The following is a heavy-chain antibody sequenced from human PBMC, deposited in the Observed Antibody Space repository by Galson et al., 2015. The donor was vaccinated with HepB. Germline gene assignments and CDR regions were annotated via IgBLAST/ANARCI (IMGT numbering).Heavy chain of an antibody. Sequence: QSGAEVKKPGESLKISCKGSGYSFTSYWIGWVRQMPGKGLEWMGIIYPGDSDTRYSPSFQGQVTISADKSISTAYLQWSSLKASDTAMYYCARAPIHHYYDSSGYYYFDYWGQGTLVTVSS. V-gene: IGHV5-51*03. J-gene: IGHJ4*02. D-gene: IGHD3-22*01. CDR2: IYPGDSDT. CDR1: GYSFTSYW. CDR3: ARAPIHHYYDSSGYYYFDY.